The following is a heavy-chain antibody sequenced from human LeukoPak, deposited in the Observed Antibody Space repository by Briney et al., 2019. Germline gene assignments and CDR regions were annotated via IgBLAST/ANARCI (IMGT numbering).Heavy chain of an antibody. V-gene: IGHV7-4-1*02. CDR3: AREAPYYYYYMDV. Sequence: GESLKISCKVSGYSFTTQWIGWVRQMPGKGLEWMGWINTNTGNPTYAQDFTGRFVFSLDTSVSTAYLQISSLKAEDTAVYYCAREAPYYYYYMDVWGKGTTVTVSS. CDR1: GYSFTTQW. CDR2: INTNTGNP. J-gene: IGHJ6*03.